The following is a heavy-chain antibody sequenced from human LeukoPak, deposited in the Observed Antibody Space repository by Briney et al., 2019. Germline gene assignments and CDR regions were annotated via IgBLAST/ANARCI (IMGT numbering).Heavy chain of an antibody. Sequence: GGSLRLSCAASGFTFSSYGMHWVRQAPGKGLEWVAVIWYDGSNRYYADSVKGRFTISRDNSKNTLYLQMNSLRAEDTAVYYCARVDYYYGMDVWGQGTTVTVSS. V-gene: IGHV3-33*01. CDR3: ARVDYYYGMDV. CDR1: GFTFSSYG. J-gene: IGHJ6*02. CDR2: IWYDGSNR.